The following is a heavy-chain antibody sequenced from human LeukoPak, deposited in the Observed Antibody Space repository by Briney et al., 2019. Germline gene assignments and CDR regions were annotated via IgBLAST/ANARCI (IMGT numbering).Heavy chain of an antibody. CDR1: KFTFSNYG. Sequence: GGSLRLSCTASKFTFSNYGIQWVRQAPGKGLEWVAVVSSDGGTKYYADSVKGRFTISRDNSKNTMYLQMNSLRAEDTAVYYCAKEYDSGGYGANFDYWGQGTLVTVSS. CDR3: AKEYDSGGYGANFDY. J-gene: IGHJ4*02. V-gene: IGHV3-30*18. CDR2: VSSDGGTK. D-gene: IGHD3-10*01.